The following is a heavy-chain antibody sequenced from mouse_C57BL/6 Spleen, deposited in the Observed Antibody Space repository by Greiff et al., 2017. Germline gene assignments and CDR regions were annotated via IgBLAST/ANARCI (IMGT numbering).Heavy chain of an antibody. D-gene: IGHD1-1*01. CDR2: IYPGSGST. J-gene: IGHJ3*01. CDR3: ARGDYGSSYPFAY. V-gene: IGHV1-55*01. CDR1: GYTFTSYW. Sequence: VKLMESGAELVKPGASVKMSCKASGYTFTSYWITWVKQRPGQGLEWIGDIYPGSGSTNYNEKFKSKATLTVDTSSSTAYMQLSSLTSEDSAVYYCARGDYGSSYPFAYWGQGTLVTVSA.